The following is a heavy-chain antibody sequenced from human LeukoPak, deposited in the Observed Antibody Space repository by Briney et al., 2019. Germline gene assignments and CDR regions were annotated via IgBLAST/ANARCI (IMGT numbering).Heavy chain of an antibody. V-gene: IGHV3-64*01. Sequence: QPGGSLRLSCAASGFTISSDSMHWIRQAPGKGLEYVSAIGYGGDTYYANSVKGRFTISRDISKDTLYLQMGSLRPEDMAVYYCARVGGSGSFDSWGQGTLVSVSS. CDR3: ARVGGSGSFDS. J-gene: IGHJ4*02. CDR1: GFTISSDS. D-gene: IGHD6-19*01. CDR2: IGYGGDT.